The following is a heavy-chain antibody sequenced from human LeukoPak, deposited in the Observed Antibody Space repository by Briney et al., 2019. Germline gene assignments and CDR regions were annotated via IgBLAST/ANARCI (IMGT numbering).Heavy chain of an antibody. CDR3: ARNTPYSTSFDY. Sequence: ASVKVSCEASGYTFTGYYIHWVRQAPGQGLEWMGWIDPDSGGTNYAQKFQGRVTVTRDTSISTAYMELSRLRTDDTALYYCARNTPYSTSFDYWGQGTLVTVSS. D-gene: IGHD5/OR15-5a*01. CDR1: GYTFTGYY. V-gene: IGHV1-2*02. CDR2: IDPDSGGT. J-gene: IGHJ4*02.